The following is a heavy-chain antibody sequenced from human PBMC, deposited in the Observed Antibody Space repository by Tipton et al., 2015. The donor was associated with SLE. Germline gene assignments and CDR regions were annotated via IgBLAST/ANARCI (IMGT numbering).Heavy chain of an antibody. CDR1: GGPFSSDTYY. J-gene: IGHJ3*02. CDR3: ARGGGSRTAFDI. D-gene: IGHD3-16*01. Sequence: LRLSCTVSGGPFSSDTYYWSLIRQPAGKGLEWIGRIYASGSTNYNPSLKSRVTISVDTSKNQFSLRLSSVTAADTAVYYCARGGGSRTAFDIWGQGTMVTVSS. V-gene: IGHV4-61*02. CDR2: IYASGST.